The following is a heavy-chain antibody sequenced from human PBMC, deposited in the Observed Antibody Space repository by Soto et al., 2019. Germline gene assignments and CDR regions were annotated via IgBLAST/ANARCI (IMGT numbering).Heavy chain of an antibody. CDR2: IIPIFGTA. V-gene: IGHV1-69*06. CDR1: GGTFSSYA. D-gene: IGHD5-18*01. J-gene: IGHJ4*02. Sequence: SVKVSFKASGGTFSSYAISWVRQAPGQGLEWMGGIIPIFGTANYAQKFQGRVTITADKSTSTAYMELSSLRSEDKAVYYCTRGGYSYGNWGQGTLVTVSS. CDR3: TRGGYSYGN.